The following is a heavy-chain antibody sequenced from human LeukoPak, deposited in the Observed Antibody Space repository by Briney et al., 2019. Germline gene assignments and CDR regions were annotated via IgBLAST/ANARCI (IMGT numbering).Heavy chain of an antibody. V-gene: IGHV3-23*01. CDR3: AKDRRYCSSTSCYITFDAFDI. D-gene: IGHD2-2*02. CDR2: ISGGGGST. J-gene: IGHJ3*02. Sequence: GGSLRLSCAASGFTFSSYAMSWVRHAQGKGLEGVSAISGGGGSTYYADSVKGRFTISRDNSKNTLYLQMNSLRAEDTAVYYCAKDRRYCSSTSCYITFDAFDIWGQGTMVTVSS. CDR1: GFTFSSYA.